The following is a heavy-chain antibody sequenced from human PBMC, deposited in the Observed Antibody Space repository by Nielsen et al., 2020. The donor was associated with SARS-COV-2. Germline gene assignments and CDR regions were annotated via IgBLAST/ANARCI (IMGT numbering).Heavy chain of an antibody. Sequence: GESLNISCAASGFTFSSYDLHWVRQAAGRGLEWVSGVVTAGDTYYADSVRGRFTISRENADNSLYLQMNSLRVGDTAVYYCARLPHGYSYGRYYYHGLDVWGQGTTVTVS. CDR3: ARLPHGYSYGRYYYHGLDV. J-gene: IGHJ6*02. V-gene: IGHV3-13*04. CDR1: GFTFSSYD. D-gene: IGHD5-18*01. CDR2: VVTAGDT.